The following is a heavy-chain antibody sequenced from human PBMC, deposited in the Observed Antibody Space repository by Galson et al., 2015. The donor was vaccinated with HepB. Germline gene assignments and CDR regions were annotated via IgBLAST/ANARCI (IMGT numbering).Heavy chain of an antibody. J-gene: IGHJ6*02. V-gene: IGHV3-23*01. CDR1: GFTFSSFG. CDR3: AKRRCSSTSCSRGIHHGLDV. CDR2: ISASGGST. Sequence: SLRLSCATSGFTFSSFGMTWVRQAPGKGLEWVSDISASGGSTYYADSVKGRFTISRDDSKNTLHLQMSSLRVEDTALYYCAKRRCSSTSCSRGIHHGLDVWGQGTTVTVSS. D-gene: IGHD2-2*01.